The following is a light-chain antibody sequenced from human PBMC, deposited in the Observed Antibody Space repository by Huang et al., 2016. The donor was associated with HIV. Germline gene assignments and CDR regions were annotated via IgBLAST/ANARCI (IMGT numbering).Light chain of an antibody. V-gene: IGKV1-33*01. CDR2: DAS. CDR1: QDIGNY. J-gene: IGKJ1*01. CDR3: QHYDNLPWT. Sequence: DIQMTQSPASLSASIGDRISITCQASQDIGNYLNWDQQRPGKAPELLIYDASHLQTGVTSRFIGSGSGTDFTFTISSLQPEDIATYFCQHYDNLPWTFGQGTKVEI.